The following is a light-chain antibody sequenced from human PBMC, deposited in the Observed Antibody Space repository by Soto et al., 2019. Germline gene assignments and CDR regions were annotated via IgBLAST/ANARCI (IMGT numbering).Light chain of an antibody. Sequence: QSALTQPASVSGSPGQSIAISCTGTSSDVGAYNYVFWYQQYPGKAPKLIIYDVTNRPSGVSDRFSGSKSGNTASLTISGLQAEDEADYYCTSCTTSSTYVFGTGTKVTVL. J-gene: IGLJ1*01. CDR3: TSCTTSSTYV. V-gene: IGLV2-14*01. CDR2: DVT. CDR1: SSDVGAYNY.